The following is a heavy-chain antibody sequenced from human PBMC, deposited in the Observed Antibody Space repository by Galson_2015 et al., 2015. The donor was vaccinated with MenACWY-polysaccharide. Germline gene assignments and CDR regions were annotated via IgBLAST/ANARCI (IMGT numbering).Heavy chain of an antibody. CDR1: GFTFSSYW. CDR2: IKKDGSET. CDR3: ARGHYGMDV. V-gene: IGHV3-7*01. Sequence: SLRLSCAASGFTFSSYWMTWVRQAPGKGLEWVAKIKKDGSETYYVDSVKGRFTITRDNSKNSLYLQMHSLRSEDTAVYSCARGHYGMDVWGQGTTVTVSS. J-gene: IGHJ6*02.